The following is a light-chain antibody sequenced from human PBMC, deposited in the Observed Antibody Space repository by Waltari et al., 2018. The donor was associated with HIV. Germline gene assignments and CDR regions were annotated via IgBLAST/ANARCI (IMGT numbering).Light chain of an antibody. CDR1: HSGGGATNS. J-gene: IGLJ1*01. Sequence: QSALTQPASVSGSPGQSIPIPFPGTHSGGGATNSVSWYQQHPGKAPKLMIFFVSNRPSGVSNRVSGSKSGNTASLTISGLQAEDEADYYCSSYTSSSPYAFGTGTKVTVL. V-gene: IGLV2-14*03. CDR2: FVS. CDR3: SSYTSSSPYA.